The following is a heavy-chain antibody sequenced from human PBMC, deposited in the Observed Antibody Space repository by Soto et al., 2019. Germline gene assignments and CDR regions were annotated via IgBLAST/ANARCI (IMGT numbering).Heavy chain of an antibody. V-gene: IGHV3-48*02. D-gene: IGHD3-10*01. Sequence: GGSLRLSCAASGFTFSSYSMNWVRQAPGKGLEWVSYISSSSSTIYYADSVKGRFTISRDNAKNSLYLQMNSLRDEDTAVYYCARDGEYYGSGSYDGMDVWGQGTTVTVSS. CDR1: GFTFSSYS. CDR3: ARDGEYYGSGSYDGMDV. J-gene: IGHJ6*02. CDR2: ISSSSSTI.